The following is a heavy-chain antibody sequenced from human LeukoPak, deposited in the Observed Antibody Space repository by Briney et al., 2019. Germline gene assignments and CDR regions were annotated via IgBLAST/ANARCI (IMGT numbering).Heavy chain of an antibody. CDR2: ISGSGGST. Sequence: PGGSLRLSCAASGFTFSSFALSWVRQAPGKGLEWVSSISGSGGSTSYADSVKGRFTISRDISTNTLYLQMNSLRAEDTAIYYCAKAIPYWYFNLWGRGALVTVSS. J-gene: IGHJ2*01. CDR3: AKAIPYWYFNL. CDR1: GFTFSSFA. V-gene: IGHV3-23*01.